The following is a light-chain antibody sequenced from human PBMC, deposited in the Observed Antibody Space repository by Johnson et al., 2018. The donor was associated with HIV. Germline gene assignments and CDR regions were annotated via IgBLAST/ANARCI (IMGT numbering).Light chain of an antibody. Sequence: QSVLTQPPSVSAAPGQKVTISCSGSSSNIGNNYVSWYQQLPGTAPKLLIYENTKRPSGIPDRFSGSKSGTSATLGITGLQTGDEGDYYCGTWDRSLSAEVFGTGTKVTVL. CDR2: ENT. CDR1: SSNIGNNY. V-gene: IGLV1-51*02. J-gene: IGLJ1*01. CDR3: GTWDRSLSAEV.